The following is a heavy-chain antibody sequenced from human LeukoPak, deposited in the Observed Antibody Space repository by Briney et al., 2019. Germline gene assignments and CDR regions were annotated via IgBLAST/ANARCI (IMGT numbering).Heavy chain of an antibody. CDR2: LYSGGST. CDR1: GFTVSSNY. Sequence: GGSLRLSCAASGFTVSSNYMSWVRQAPGKGLEWVSVLYSGGSTYYADSVKGRFTISRDNSKSTLYLQMNSLRAEDTAVYYCARGRADAFDIWGQGTMVTVSS. J-gene: IGHJ3*02. V-gene: IGHV3-66*01. CDR3: ARGRADAFDI.